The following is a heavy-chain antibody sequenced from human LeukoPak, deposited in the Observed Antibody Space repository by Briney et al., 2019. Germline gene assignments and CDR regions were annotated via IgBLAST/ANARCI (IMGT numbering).Heavy chain of an antibody. V-gene: IGHV4-59*01. Sequence: SETLSLTCSVSGASLSSYYWDWLRQSPGMGLEWIGNLSDTGKTDSNPSLKSRVSISLDMSKSQCSLRLRSVTAADSAVYYCATGYYEPFAAWGPGILVTVSS. D-gene: IGHD2/OR15-2a*01. CDR3: ATGYYEPFAA. CDR2: LSDTGKT. J-gene: IGHJ5*01. CDR1: GASLSSYY.